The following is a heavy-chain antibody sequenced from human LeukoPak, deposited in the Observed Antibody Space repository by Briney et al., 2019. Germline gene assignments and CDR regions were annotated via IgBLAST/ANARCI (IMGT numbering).Heavy chain of an antibody. V-gene: IGHV3-23*01. Sequence: GGSLRLSCAASGFTFSSYAMSWVRQAPGKGLEWVSAISGSCCSTYYADSVKGRFTISRDNSKNTLYLQMNSLRAEDTAVYYCAKAAYCSSTSCSDEYYYYYYGMDVWGQGTTVTVSS. CDR3: AKAAYCSSTSCSDEYYYYYYGMDV. J-gene: IGHJ6*02. D-gene: IGHD2-2*01. CDR2: ISGSCCST. CDR1: GFTFSSYA.